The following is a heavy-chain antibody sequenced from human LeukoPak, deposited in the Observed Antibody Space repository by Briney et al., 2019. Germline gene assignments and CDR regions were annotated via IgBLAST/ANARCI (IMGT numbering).Heavy chain of an antibody. D-gene: IGHD1-20*01. V-gene: IGHV1-2*02. CDR2: INPNSGGT. Sequence: ASVKVSCKASGYTFTGYYMHWVRQAPGQGLEWMGWINPNSGGTNYAQKFQGRVTMTRDTSISTAYMELSRLRSDDTAVYYCARDLWYNWNDGDYWGQGTLVTVSS. CDR3: ARDLWYNWNDGDY. CDR1: GYTFTGYY. J-gene: IGHJ4*02.